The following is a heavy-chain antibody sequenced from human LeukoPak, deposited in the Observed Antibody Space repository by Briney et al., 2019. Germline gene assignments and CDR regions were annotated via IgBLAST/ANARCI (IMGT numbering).Heavy chain of an antibody. D-gene: IGHD3-10*02. CDR2: ISSSGSTI. J-gene: IGHJ6*04. Sequence: GGSLRLSCETSGFSLSSYGMHWVRQAPGRGLEWVSYISSSGSTIYYADSVKGRFTISRDNAKNSLYLQMNSLRAEDTAVYYCAELGITMIGGVWGKGTTVTISS. CDR1: GFSLSSYG. CDR3: AELGITMIGGV. V-gene: IGHV3-48*03.